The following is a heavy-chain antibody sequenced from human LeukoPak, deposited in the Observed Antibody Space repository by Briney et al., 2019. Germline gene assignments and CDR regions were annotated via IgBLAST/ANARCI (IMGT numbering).Heavy chain of an antibody. V-gene: IGHV1-18*01. D-gene: IGHD2-15*01. CDR2: ISAYNGNT. J-gene: IGHJ5*02. CDR3: AREGSCSGGSCYFPTGWFDL. Sequence: ASVKVSCKASGYTFTSYGISWVRQAPGQGLEWMGWISAYNGNTNYAQKLQGRVTMTTDTSTSTAYMELRSLRSDDTAVYYCAREGSCSGGSCYFPTGWFDLWGQGTLVTVSS. CDR1: GYTFTSYG.